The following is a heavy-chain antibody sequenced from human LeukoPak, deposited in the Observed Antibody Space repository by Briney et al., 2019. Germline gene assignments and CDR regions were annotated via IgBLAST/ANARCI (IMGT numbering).Heavy chain of an antibody. CDR2: ISYDGSNK. CDR1: GFTFSSYA. D-gene: IGHD4-17*01. V-gene: IGHV3-30-3*01. J-gene: IGHJ6*02. CDR3: AREDYGDSRIPYYGMDV. Sequence: GGSLRLSCAASGFTFSSYAMHWLRQAPGKGLEWVAVISYDGSNKYYADSGKGRFTISRDNSKNTLYLQMNSLRAEDTAVYYCAREDYGDSRIPYYGMDVWGQGTTVTVSS.